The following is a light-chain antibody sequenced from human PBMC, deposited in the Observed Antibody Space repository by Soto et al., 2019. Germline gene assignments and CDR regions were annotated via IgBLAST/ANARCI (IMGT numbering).Light chain of an antibody. CDR1: QSVRNN. V-gene: IGKV3D-15*03. Sequence: ETMMTQSPATLSVSPGERATLSCRASQSVRNNYLAWYQQKPGQAPRLLIYGASFRATGIPARFSGSGSGTDFTLTISILQSDDFAVYYCQQYHSWPLTFGGGTKVEIK. CDR2: GAS. J-gene: IGKJ4*01. CDR3: QQYHSWPLT.